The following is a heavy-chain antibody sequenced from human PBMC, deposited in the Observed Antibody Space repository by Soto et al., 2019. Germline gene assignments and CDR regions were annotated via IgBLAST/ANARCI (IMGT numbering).Heavy chain of an antibody. CDR2: IWYDGSNK. Sequence: GGSLRLSCAASGFTFSSYGMHWVRQAPGKGLEWVAVIWYDGSNKYYADSVKGRFTISRDNSKNTLYLQMNSLRAEDTAVYYCARDGAYYGSGSNDYYYGMDVWG. CDR3: ARDGAYYGSGSNDYYYGMDV. CDR1: GFTFSSYG. V-gene: IGHV3-33*01. J-gene: IGHJ6*02. D-gene: IGHD3-10*01.